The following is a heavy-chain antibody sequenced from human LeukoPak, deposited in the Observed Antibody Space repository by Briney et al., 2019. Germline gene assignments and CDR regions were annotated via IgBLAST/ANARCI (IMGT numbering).Heavy chain of an antibody. J-gene: IGHJ3*02. CDR3: AKAATGTRNAFDI. Sequence: PGGSLRLSCAASGFGLSRYWMHWVRQVPGKGLVWVSRVSSDGTTTNYADSVKGRFTISRDIAKNTLYLETSSLRVEDTAVYYCAKAATGTRNAFDIWGQGTMVTVSS. CDR2: VSSDGTTT. V-gene: IGHV3-74*01. D-gene: IGHD1-1*01. CDR1: GFGLSRYW.